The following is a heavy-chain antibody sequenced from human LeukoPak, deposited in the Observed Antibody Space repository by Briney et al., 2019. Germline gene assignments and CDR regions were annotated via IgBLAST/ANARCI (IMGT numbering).Heavy chain of an antibody. CDR3: AKSVANMVRGVIRGVLDY. CDR2: IKQDGSEK. V-gene: IGHV3-7*03. J-gene: IGHJ4*02. CDR1: GFTFSSYW. D-gene: IGHD3-10*01. Sequence: GGSLRLSCAASGFTFSSYWMSWVRQAPGKGLEWVANIKQDGSEKYYVDSVKGRFTISRDNAKNSLYLQMNSLRAEDTAVYYCAKSVANMVRGVIRGVLDYWGQGTLVTVSS.